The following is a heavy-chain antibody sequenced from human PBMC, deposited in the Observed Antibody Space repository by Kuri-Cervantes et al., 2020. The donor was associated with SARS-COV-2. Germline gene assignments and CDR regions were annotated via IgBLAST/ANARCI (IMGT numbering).Heavy chain of an antibody. CDR2: ISSSSSTI. CDR3: ARDGGGYYDSSGYYGQLGFDY. D-gene: IGHD3-22*01. Sequence: GGSLRLSCAASGFTFSSYSMNWVRQAPGKGLEWVSYISSSSSTIYYADSVKGRFTISRDNAKNSLYPQMNSLRDEDTAVYYCARDGGGYYDSSGYYGQLGFDYWGQGTLVTVSS. J-gene: IGHJ4*02. V-gene: IGHV3-48*02. CDR1: GFTFSSYS.